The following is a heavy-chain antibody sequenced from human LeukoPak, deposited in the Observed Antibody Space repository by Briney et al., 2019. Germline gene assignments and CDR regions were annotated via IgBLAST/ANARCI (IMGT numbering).Heavy chain of an antibody. CDR2: ISYDGSNK. V-gene: IGHV3-30-3*01. CDR3: ARGGLRFLEWLPSHYYGMDV. CDR1: GFTFSSYA. Sequence: GGSLRLSWAASGFTFSSYAMHWVRQAPGKGLKWVAVISYDGSNKYYADSVKGRFTISRDNSKNTLYLQMNSLRAEDTAVYYCARGGLRFLEWLPSHYYGMDVWGQGTTVTVSS. J-gene: IGHJ6*02. D-gene: IGHD3-3*01.